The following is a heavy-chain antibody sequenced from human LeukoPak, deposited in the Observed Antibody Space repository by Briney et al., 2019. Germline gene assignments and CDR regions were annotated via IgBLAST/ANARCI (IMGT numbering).Heavy chain of an antibody. Sequence: PGGSLRLSCVASGFTFKTYWIHWVRQGPGNGLVWVSLTSADGTTTTYADSVNGRFTVSRDNAKNTLYLQMNSLRADDAAVYYCARGLTGAYRIMDVWGQGTTVTVS. CDR1: GFTFKTYW. CDR2: TSADGTTT. D-gene: IGHD3-16*01. V-gene: IGHV3-74*01. CDR3: ARGLTGAYRIMDV. J-gene: IGHJ6*02.